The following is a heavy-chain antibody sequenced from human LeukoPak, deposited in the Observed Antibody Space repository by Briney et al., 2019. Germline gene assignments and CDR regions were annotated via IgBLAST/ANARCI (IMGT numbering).Heavy chain of an antibody. D-gene: IGHD4-17*01. Sequence: ASVKVSCKASGYTFTGYYMHWVRQAPGQGLEWMGWINPNSGGTNYAQKFQGRVTMIRDTSISTAYMELSRLRSDDTAVYYCARGGSTVTTENWFDPWGQGTLVTVSS. CDR3: ARGGSTVTTENWFDP. J-gene: IGHJ5*02. CDR1: GYTFTGYY. V-gene: IGHV1-2*02. CDR2: INPNSGGT.